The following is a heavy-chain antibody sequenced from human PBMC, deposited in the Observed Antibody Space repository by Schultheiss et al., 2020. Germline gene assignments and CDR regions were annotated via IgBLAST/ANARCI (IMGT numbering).Heavy chain of an antibody. D-gene: IGHD3-9*01. J-gene: IGHJ6*02. V-gene: IGHV1-18*01. Sequence: GESLKISCKTSGYTFIAHGITWVRQAPGQGLEWLGWISAYTGNTNYTHKLQGRVTMTTDKSASTAYLEVRSLRSDDTAVYYCAREVVELSRPPKKYFYGMDAWGQGTTVTVSS. CDR3: AREVVELSRPPKKYFYGMDA. CDR2: ISAYTGNT. CDR1: GYTFIAHG.